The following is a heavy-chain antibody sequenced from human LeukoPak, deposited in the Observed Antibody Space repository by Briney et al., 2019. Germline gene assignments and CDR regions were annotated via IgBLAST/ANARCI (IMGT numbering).Heavy chain of an antibody. D-gene: IGHD3-22*01. CDR1: GYTFTSYA. Sequence: ASVKVSCKASGYTFTSYAMNWVRQAPGQGLEWMGWINTSTGNPTYAQGFTGRFVFSLDTSVSTAYLQISSLKAEDTAVYYCARVGWYYDSSGYGSLGYWGQGTLVTVSS. CDR2: INTSTGNP. J-gene: IGHJ4*02. CDR3: ARVGWYYDSSGYGSLGY. V-gene: IGHV7-4-1*02.